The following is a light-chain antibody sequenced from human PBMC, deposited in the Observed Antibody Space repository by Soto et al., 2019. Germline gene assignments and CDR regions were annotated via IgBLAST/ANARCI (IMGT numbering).Light chain of an antibody. J-gene: IGLJ1*01. CDR2: DVS. CDR1: SSDVGGYNY. V-gene: IGLV2-14*01. Sequence: QSALTQPASVSVSPGQSIPISCTGTSSDVGGYNYVSWYQQHPGKAPKLMIYDVSNRPSGVSNRFSGSKSGNTASLTISGLQAEDEADYYCSSYTSSSTRFGTGTKVTVL. CDR3: SSYTSSSTR.